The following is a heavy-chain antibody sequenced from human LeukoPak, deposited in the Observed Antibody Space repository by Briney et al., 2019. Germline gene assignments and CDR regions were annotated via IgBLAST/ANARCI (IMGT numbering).Heavy chain of an antibody. D-gene: IGHD5-24*01. Sequence: PSETLSLTCTVSGGSISSSSYYWGWIRQPPGKGLELIGSIYYSGSAYYNPSLKSRVTISVDTSKNQFSLKLSSVTAADTAVYYCASYNGRRDGYNFGYWGQGTLVTVSS. CDR3: ASYNGRRDGYNFGY. J-gene: IGHJ4*02. V-gene: IGHV4-39*01. CDR1: GGSISSSSYY. CDR2: IYYSGSA.